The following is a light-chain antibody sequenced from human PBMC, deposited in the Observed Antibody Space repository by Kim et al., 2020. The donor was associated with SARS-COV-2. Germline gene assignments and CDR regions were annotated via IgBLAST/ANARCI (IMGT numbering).Light chain of an antibody. V-gene: IGLV3-1*01. J-gene: IGLJ2*01. CDR3: QTWDSTSVV. CDR1: DLGEKY. Sequence: SYDLTQPPSVSVSPGQTATITCSGDDLGEKYVYWYQQRPGQSPVMVIHENSKRPSGISGRYSGSTSGNTASLIISDSQPTDEAAYYCQTWDSTSVVIGGG. CDR2: ENS.